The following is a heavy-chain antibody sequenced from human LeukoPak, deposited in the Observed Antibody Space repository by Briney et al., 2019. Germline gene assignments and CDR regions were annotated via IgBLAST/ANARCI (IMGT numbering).Heavy chain of an antibody. CDR3: VRGTGY. V-gene: IGHV3-64D*06. CDR1: GFTFSTYV. Sequence: PGGSLRLSCSVSGFTFSTYVMDWVRQARGKGLEYVSAISRNGDNTYYADSVKGRFTISRDNSKNTLYLQMSSLRADDTAVYYCVRGTGYWGQGTLVTVSS. J-gene: IGHJ4*02. CDR2: ISRNGDNT.